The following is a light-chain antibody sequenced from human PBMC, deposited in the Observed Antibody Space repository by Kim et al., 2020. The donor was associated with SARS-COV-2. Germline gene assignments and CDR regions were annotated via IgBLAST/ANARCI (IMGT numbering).Light chain of an antibody. CDR1: QSVSDK. CDR3: QQHNNWPYT. V-gene: IGKV3-15*01. Sequence: SVSPGESATLSCRASQSVSDKLSWYQQKPGQAPRLLIYSVSIRAAGVPAGFSGSGSETDFTLTISGLQSEDSAVYYCQQHNNWPYTFGQGTKLEI. CDR2: SVS. J-gene: IGKJ2*01.